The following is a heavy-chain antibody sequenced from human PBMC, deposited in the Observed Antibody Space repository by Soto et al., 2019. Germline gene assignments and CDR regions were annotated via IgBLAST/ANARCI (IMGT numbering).Heavy chain of an antibody. CDR1: GCTFSSYA. CDR2: IIPIFGTA. CDR3: ATLMTTTSYYYGMEV. J-gene: IGHJ6*01. V-gene: IGHV1-69*13. D-gene: IGHD4-17*01. Sequence: ASVKVSCKASGCTFSSYAISWVRQAPGQGLEWMGGIIPIFGTANYAQKFQGRVTITADESTSTAYMELSSLRSEDTAVYYCATLMTTTSYYYGMEVWGQGTTVTVSS.